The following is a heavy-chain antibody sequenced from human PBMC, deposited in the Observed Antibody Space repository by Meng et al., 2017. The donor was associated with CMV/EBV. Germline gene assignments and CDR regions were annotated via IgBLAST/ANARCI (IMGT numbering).Heavy chain of an antibody. CDR2: MNPNSGNT. CDR3: ARKVGYCSSTSCYKGDY. J-gene: IGHJ4*02. Sequence: ASAKVSCKASGYTFTSYDINWVRQATGQGLEWMGWMNPNSGNTGYAQKFQGRVTMTRNTSISTAYMELSSLRSEDTAVYYCARKVGYCSSTSCYKGDYWGQGTLVTVSS. CDR1: GYTFTSYD. D-gene: IGHD2-2*02. V-gene: IGHV1-8*01.